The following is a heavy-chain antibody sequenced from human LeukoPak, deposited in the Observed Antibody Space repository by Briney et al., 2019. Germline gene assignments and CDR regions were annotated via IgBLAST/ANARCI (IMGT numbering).Heavy chain of an antibody. J-gene: IGHJ4*02. CDR2: TYYRSKWYN. D-gene: IGHD6-13*01. CDR1: GDSVCSQSAA. CDR3: ARGDSWNFDY. V-gene: IGHV6-1*01. Sequence: TSQTLSLTCAIFGDSVCSQSAAWSWIRQSPSRGLEWLGRTYYRSKWYNDYAVSVRSRITINPDTSKNQFSLQLNSVTPEDTAVYYCARGDSWNFDYWGQGTLVTVSS.